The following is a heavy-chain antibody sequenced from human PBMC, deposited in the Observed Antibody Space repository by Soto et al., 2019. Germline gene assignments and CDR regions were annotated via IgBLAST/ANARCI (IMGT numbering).Heavy chain of an antibody. CDR1: GFTFSSYG. D-gene: IGHD6-19*01. J-gene: IGHJ4*02. Sequence: PGGSLRLSCGASGFTFSSYGMHWVRQAPGKGLEWVAVIWYDGSNKYYADSVKGRFTISRDNSKNTLYLQMNSLRAEDTAVYYCARDTAALIAVAGNFDYWGQGTLVTVSS. CDR2: IWYDGSNK. CDR3: ARDTAALIAVAGNFDY. V-gene: IGHV3-33*01.